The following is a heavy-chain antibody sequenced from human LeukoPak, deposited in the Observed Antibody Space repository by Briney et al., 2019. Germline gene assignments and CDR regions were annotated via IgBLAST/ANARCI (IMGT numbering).Heavy chain of an antibody. CDR2: ISSSSSYI. V-gene: IGHV3-21*01. CDR3: ARDRYYDFWSGTADYYYYYYMDV. D-gene: IGHD3-3*01. Sequence: PGGSLRLSCAASGFTFSGNSMNWVRQAPGKGLEWVSSISSSSSYIYYADSVKGRFTISRDNAKNSLYLQMNSLRAEDTAVYYCARDRYYDFWSGTADYYYYYYMDVWGKGTTVTVSS. CDR1: GFTFSGNS. J-gene: IGHJ6*03.